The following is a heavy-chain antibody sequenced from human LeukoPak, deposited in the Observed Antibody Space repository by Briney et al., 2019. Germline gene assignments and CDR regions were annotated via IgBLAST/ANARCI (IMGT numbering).Heavy chain of an antibody. CDR2: IYYSGST. J-gene: IGHJ3*02. V-gene: IGHV4-59*01. D-gene: IGHD1-26*01. CDR1: GGSISSYS. Sequence: PSETLSLTCTVSGGSISSYSWSWIRHPPGKGLEWIGYIYYSGSTNYNPSLKSRVTISVDTSKNQFSLKLSSVTAADTAVYYCARRYSGSSYDAFDIWGQGTMVTVSS. CDR3: ARRYSGSSYDAFDI.